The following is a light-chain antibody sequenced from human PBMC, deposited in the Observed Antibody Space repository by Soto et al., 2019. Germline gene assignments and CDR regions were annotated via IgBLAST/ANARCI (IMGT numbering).Light chain of an antibody. CDR3: QAWDSSTASYV. CDR2: QDS. V-gene: IGLV3-1*01. Sequence: SYELTQPPSVSVSPGQTASITCSGDKLGDKYACWYQQKPGQSPVLVIYQDSKRPSGIPERFSGSNSGNTATLTISGTQAMDEADYYCQAWDSSTASYVSGT. CDR1: KLGDKY. J-gene: IGLJ1*01.